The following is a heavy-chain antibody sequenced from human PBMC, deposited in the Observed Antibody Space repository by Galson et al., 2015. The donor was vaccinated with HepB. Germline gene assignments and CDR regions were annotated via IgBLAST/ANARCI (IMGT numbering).Heavy chain of an antibody. CDR2: IWYDGSNG. Sequence: SLRLSCATSGFTFSSYGIHWVRQAPGKGLEWVAVIWYDGSNGNYADSVKGRFTISRDKSKNTVYLQMNSLRSEDTAVYYCGRSMLFTTTQTPDHWGQGTLVTVSS. V-gene: IGHV3-33*01. CDR3: GRSMLFTTTQTPDH. CDR1: GFTFSSYG. D-gene: IGHD1-14*01. J-gene: IGHJ4*02.